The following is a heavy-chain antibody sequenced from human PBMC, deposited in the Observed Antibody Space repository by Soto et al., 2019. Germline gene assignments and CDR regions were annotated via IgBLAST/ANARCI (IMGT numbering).Heavy chain of an antibody. D-gene: IGHD3-22*01. CDR2: IDPSDSYT. CDR3: ARLGYYYDSSGYYYYYYYGMDV. V-gene: IGHV5-10-1*01. Sequence: GESLTISCKCSGCSFTRYWISWVRQMPGKGLEWMGRIDPSDSYTNYSPSFQGHVTISADKSISTAYLQWSSLKASDTAMYYCARLGYYYDSSGYYYYYYYGMDVWGQGTTVTVSS. J-gene: IGHJ6*02. CDR1: GCSFTRYW.